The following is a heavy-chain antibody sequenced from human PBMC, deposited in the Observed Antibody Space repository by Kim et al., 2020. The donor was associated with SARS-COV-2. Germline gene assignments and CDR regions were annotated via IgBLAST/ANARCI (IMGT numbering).Heavy chain of an antibody. Sequence: YTDAVTGLCTLSRDNSKNTLYMKMNSMRSEDTAVYYCAKATYRPIDYFDYWGQGTLVTVSS. J-gene: IGHJ4*02. CDR3: AKATYRPIDYFDY. V-gene: IGHV3-23*01.